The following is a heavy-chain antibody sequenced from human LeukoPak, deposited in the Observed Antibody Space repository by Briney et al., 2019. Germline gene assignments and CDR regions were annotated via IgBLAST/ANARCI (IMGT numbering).Heavy chain of an antibody. Sequence: SETLSLTCAVYGGSFSGYYWSWIRQPPGKGLEWIGEINHSGSTNYNPSLKSRVTISVDTSKNQFSLKLSSVTAADTAVYYCASRALMLPYYYHGMDVWGQGTMVTVSS. CDR2: INHSGST. CDR3: ASRALMLPYYYHGMDV. CDR1: GGSFSGYY. J-gene: IGHJ6*02. D-gene: IGHD2-15*01. V-gene: IGHV4-34*01.